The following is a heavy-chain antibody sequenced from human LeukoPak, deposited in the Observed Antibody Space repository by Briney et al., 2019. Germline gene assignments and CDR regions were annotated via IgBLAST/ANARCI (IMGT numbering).Heavy chain of an antibody. J-gene: IGHJ4*02. Sequence: PGGSLRLSCAASGFTFSNSAMSWVRQAPGKGLEWVSTISGSGGTTFYADSVKGRFTISRDNSKNTLYLQMNSLRAEDTAVYYCAKDARRTFGLSSGLYRGSYYFDYWGQGTLVTVSS. V-gene: IGHV3-23*01. D-gene: IGHD6-19*01. CDR1: GFTFSNSA. CDR2: ISGSGGTT. CDR3: AKDARRTFGLSSGLYRGSYYFDY.